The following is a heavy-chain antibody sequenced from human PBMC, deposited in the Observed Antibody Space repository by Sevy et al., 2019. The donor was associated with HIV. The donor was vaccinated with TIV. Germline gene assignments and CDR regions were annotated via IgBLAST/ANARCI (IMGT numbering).Heavy chain of an antibody. CDR2: ISGDGSDT. CDR3: AKRDLNHQFLLDF. D-gene: IGHD2-21*01. V-gene: IGHV3-30*18. J-gene: IGHJ4*02. Sequence: GGSLSLSCAASGFTFDRYFMHWVRQAPGKGLEWLAVISGDGSDTSYADSLRGRFTISRDNSKNTLFLQMNRLGTEDTAVYFCAKRDLNHQFLLDFWGQGTLVTVSS. CDR1: GFTFDRYF.